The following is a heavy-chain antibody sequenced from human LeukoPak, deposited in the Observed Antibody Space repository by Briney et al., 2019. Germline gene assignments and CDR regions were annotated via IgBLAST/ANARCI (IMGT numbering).Heavy chain of an antibody. D-gene: IGHD3-10*02. Sequence: GGSLRLSCAASGLRFSDYYVSGIRQAPGKGLEGVSYISSSGSTIYYADSVKGRFTISRDNAKNSLYLQMNSLRAEDTAVYYCAELGITMIGGVWGKGTTVTISS. CDR1: GLRFSDYY. V-gene: IGHV3-11*04. CDR2: ISSSGSTI. J-gene: IGHJ6*04. CDR3: AELGITMIGGV.